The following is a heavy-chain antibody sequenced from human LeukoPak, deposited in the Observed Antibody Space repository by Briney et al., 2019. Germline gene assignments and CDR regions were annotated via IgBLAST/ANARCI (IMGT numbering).Heavy chain of an antibody. V-gene: IGHV3-48*01. CDR3: AELGITMIGGV. J-gene: IGHJ6*04. Sequence: PGGSLRLSCAASGFTFNRYNMNWVRQAPGKGLEWVSYISSGNSNIYYADSVKGRFTISRDNAKNSLYLQMNSLRAEDTAVYYCAELGITMIGGVWGKGTTVTISS. CDR2: ISSGNSNI. CDR1: GFTFNRYN. D-gene: IGHD3-10*02.